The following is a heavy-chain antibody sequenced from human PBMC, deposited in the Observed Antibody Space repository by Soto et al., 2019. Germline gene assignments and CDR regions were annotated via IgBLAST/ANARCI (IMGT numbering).Heavy chain of an antibody. Sequence: GGSLRLSCAASGFTFSNAWMNWVRQAPGKGLEWVGRIKSKTDGGTTDYAAPVKGRFTISRDDSKNTLYLQMNSLKTADTAVYYCTRVDAGTYYYYYYGMDVWGQGTTVTVSS. D-gene: IGHD1-1*01. J-gene: IGHJ6*02. V-gene: IGHV3-15*07. CDR3: TRVDAGTYYYYYYGMDV. CDR2: IKSKTDGGTT. CDR1: GFTFSNAW.